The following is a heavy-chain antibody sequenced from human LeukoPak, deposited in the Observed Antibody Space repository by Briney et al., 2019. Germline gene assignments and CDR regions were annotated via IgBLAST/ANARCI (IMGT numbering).Heavy chain of an antibody. Sequence: GSLTLSSSAAGFIWSGCSLRWVRQDSGKRLEWVSSISTSSSYIYYADSLKGPFTISRDNARNSLFLQMDSLRAEDTAVYYCAKEPYSSSPKSADYFDYWGQGTLVTVSS. CDR1: GFIWSGCS. J-gene: IGHJ4*02. CDR2: ISTSSSYI. V-gene: IGHV3-21*01. CDR3: AKEPYSSSPKSADYFDY. D-gene: IGHD6-6*01.